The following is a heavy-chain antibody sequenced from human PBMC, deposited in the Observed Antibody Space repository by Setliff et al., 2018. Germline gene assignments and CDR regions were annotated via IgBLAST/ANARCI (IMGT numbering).Heavy chain of an antibody. V-gene: IGHV4-39*01. CDR2: IYNTGNT. Sequence: SETLSLTCTVSGGAITSSSYLWGWIRQTPGKGLEWIGSIYNTGNTYYNPSLKGRVTISVDTSKKQFSLKVTSLTAADTAVYYCARGRNVAARLYDTWGQGSRVTVSS. CDR1: GGAITSSSYL. CDR3: ARGRNVAARLYDT. D-gene: IGHD6-6*01. J-gene: IGHJ5*02.